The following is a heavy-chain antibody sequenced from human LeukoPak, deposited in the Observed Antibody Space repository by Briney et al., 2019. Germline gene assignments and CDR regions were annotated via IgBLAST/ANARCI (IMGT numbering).Heavy chain of an antibody. D-gene: IGHD2-2*02. V-gene: IGHV1-69*13. J-gene: IGHJ6*02. Sequence: ASVKVSCKASGGTFSSYAISWVRQAPGQGLEWMGGIIPIFGTANYAQKFQGRVTITADESTSTAYMELSSLRSEDTAVYYCARTLDCSSTSCYTEPNYYYYGMDVWGQGTTVTVSS. CDR2: IIPIFGTA. CDR1: GGTFSSYA. CDR3: ARTLDCSSTSCYTEPNYYYYGMDV.